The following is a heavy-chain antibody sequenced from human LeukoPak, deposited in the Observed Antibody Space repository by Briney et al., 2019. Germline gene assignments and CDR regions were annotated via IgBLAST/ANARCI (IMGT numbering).Heavy chain of an antibody. V-gene: IGHV3-48*01. CDR1: GFTFSSYA. CDR3: ARGRSTTGFDY. D-gene: IGHD1-1*01. J-gene: IGHJ4*02. Sequence: GGSLRLSCAASGFTFSSYAMSWVRQAPGKGLEWVSYISSSSSTIYYADSVKGRFTISRDNAKNSLYLQMNSLRAEDTAVYYCARGRSTTGFDYWGQGTLVTVSS. CDR2: ISSSSSTI.